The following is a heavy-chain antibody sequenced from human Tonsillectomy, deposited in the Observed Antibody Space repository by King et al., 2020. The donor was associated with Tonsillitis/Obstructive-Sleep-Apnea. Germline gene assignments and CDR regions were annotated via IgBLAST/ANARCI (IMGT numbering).Heavy chain of an antibody. V-gene: IGHV4-34*01. CDR3: AREGGYYDFWSGYVDDAFDI. Sequence: VQLQQWGAGLLKPSETLSLTCAVYGGSFSGYYWSWIRQPPGKGLEWIGEINHSGSTNYNPSLTSRVTISVDTSQNQFSLKLSSVTAADTAVYYCAREGGYYDFWSGYVDDAFDIWGQGTMVTVSS. J-gene: IGHJ3*02. D-gene: IGHD3-3*01. CDR1: GGSFSGYY. CDR2: INHSGST.